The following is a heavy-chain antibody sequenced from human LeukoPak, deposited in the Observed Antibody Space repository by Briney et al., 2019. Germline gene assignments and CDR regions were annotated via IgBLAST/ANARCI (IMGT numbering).Heavy chain of an antibody. CDR1: GYPFRSYD. V-gene: IGHV1-3*01. J-gene: IGHJ4*02. CDR2: DNPANGNA. D-gene: IGHD5-12*01. Sequence: ASVKVSCKASGYPFRSYDIHWLRQAPGQRLEWIGWDNPANGNAKYSQNFQGRVTITRDTSASVVYMELSSLTYEDTAVYYCARDGYDADGYLDYWGQGALVPVSP. CDR3: ARDGYDADGYLDY.